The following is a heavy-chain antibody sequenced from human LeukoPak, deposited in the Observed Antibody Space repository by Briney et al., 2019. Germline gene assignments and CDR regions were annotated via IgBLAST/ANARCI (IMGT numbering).Heavy chain of an antibody. Sequence: GRSLRLSCAASGFTFSSYGMHWVRQAPGKGLERVAVISYDGSNKYYADSVKGRFTISRDNSKNTLYPQMNSLRAEDTAVYYCANGGGIAAAGTRENDAFDIWGQGTMVTVSS. CDR1: GFTFSSYG. J-gene: IGHJ3*02. V-gene: IGHV3-30*18. D-gene: IGHD6-13*01. CDR2: ISYDGSNK. CDR3: ANGGGIAAAGTRENDAFDI.